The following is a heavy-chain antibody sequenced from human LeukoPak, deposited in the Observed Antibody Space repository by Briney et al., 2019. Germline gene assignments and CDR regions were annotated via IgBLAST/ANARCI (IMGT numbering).Heavy chain of an antibody. V-gene: IGHV4-31*03. J-gene: IGHJ6*02. Sequence: SETLSLTCTVSGGSISSGGYYWSWIRQHPGKGLEWIGYIYYSGSTYYNPSLKSRVTISVDTSKNQFSLKLSSVTAADTAVYYCARVAHYYDSSGYYYYYYGMDVWGQGTTVTVSS. CDR2: IYYSGST. D-gene: IGHD3-22*01. CDR3: ARVAHYYDSSGYYYYYYGMDV. CDR1: GGSISSGGYY.